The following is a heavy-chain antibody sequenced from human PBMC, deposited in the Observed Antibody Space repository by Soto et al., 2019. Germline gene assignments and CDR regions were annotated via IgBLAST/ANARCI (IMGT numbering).Heavy chain of an antibody. CDR3: ARGKDIVVVVTAEYFQH. CDR2: INHSGST. D-gene: IGHD2-15*01. V-gene: IGHV4-34*01. Sequence: PSETLSLSCAVYGGSFSDYYWSGIRQPPGKGLEWIGEINHSGSTNYNLSLKSRVTISVDTPKNQFSLKLSSVTAADTAVYYCARGKDIVVVVTAEYFQHWGQGALVTVSS. J-gene: IGHJ1*01. CDR1: GGSFSDYY.